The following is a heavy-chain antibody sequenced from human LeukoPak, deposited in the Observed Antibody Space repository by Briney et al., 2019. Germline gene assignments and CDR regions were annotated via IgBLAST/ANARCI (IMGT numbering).Heavy chain of an antibody. Sequence: PGGSLRLSCAASGFTFSDYYMSWIRQAPGKGLEWVSYISSSGSTIYYADSVKGRFTISRDNAKNSLYLQMNSLRAEDTAVYYCARGRGTSGSNRDFYYYYYMDVWGKGTTVTVSS. V-gene: IGHV3-11*04. CDR3: ARGRGTSGSNRDFYYYYYMDV. D-gene: IGHD2-15*01. CDR1: GFTFSDYY. CDR2: ISSSGSTI. J-gene: IGHJ6*03.